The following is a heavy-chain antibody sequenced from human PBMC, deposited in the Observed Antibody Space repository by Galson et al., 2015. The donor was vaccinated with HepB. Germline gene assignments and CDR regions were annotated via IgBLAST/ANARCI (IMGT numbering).Heavy chain of an antibody. CDR3: AKGGGYSYGFVNY. D-gene: IGHD5-18*01. Sequence: SLRLSCAASGFTFSSYGMSWVRQAPGKGLEWVSVISGSGGSTDYADSVKGRFAISRDNSKNTLYLQMDSLRVEDTAVYYCAKGGGYSYGFVNYWGQGTLVTVSS. V-gene: IGHV3-23*01. CDR1: GFTFSSYG. J-gene: IGHJ4*02. CDR2: ISGSGGST.